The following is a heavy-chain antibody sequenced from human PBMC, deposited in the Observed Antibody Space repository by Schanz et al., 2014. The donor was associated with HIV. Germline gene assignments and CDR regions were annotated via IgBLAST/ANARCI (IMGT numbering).Heavy chain of an antibody. CDR3: ARAAFSSEYYYGMDV. J-gene: IGHJ6*02. CDR1: GGTFSIYA. D-gene: IGHD3-3*02. V-gene: IGHV1-69*01. Sequence: QVLLVQSGPEVKKPGSSVKVSCKASGGTFSIYAISWVRQAPGQGLEWMGGIIPIFGTANYAQKFQGRVTIIADESTSTAYMELSSLRSADTAVYFCARAAFSSEYYYGMDVWGQGTTVIVSS. CDR2: IIPIFGTA.